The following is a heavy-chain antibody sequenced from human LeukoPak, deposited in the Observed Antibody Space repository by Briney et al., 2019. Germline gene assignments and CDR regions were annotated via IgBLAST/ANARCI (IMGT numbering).Heavy chain of an antibody. CDR3: ASGTVGNYALDY. Sequence: GGSLTPSCAASGLTFSRYNMNWVRQAPGKGLEWVSSIGTSSNNIYYTDSVKGRFTISRDNAKNSLYLQVDSLRVEDTAVYFCASGTVGNYALDYWGQGTLVTVSS. D-gene: IGHD1-7*01. V-gene: IGHV3-21*01. CDR1: GLTFSRYN. J-gene: IGHJ4*02. CDR2: IGTSSNNI.